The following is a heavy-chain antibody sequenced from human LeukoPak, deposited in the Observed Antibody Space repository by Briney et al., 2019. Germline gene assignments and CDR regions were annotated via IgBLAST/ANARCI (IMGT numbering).Heavy chain of an antibody. Sequence: SETLSLTCAVSGYSISSGYYWGWIRQPSGKGLEWIGSIYHSGSTYYNPSLKSRVTISVDTSKNQFSLKLSSVTAADTAVYYCARHYYDSSGPAFDIWGQGTMVTVSS. V-gene: IGHV4-38-2*01. CDR2: IYHSGST. J-gene: IGHJ3*02. CDR3: ARHYYDSSGPAFDI. CDR1: GYSISSGYY. D-gene: IGHD3-22*01.